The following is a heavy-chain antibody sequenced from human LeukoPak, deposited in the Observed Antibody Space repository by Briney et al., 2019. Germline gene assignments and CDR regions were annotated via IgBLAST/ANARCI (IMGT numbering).Heavy chain of an antibody. V-gene: IGHV4-34*01. J-gene: IGHJ5*02. D-gene: IGHD2-2*01. CDR2: INHSGST. CDR1: GGSFSGYY. CDR3: ARRGVVPAAMGGGNWFDP. Sequence: SSETLSLTCAVYGGSFSGYYWSWIRQPPGKGLEWIGEINHSGSTNYNPSPKSRVTISVDTSKNQFSLKLSSVTAADTAVYYCARRGVVPAAMGGGNWFDPWGQGTLVTVSS.